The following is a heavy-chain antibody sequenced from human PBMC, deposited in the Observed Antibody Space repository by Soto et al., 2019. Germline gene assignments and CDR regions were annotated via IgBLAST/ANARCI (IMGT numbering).Heavy chain of an antibody. V-gene: IGHV4-59*01. D-gene: IGHD5-18*01. CDR1: GGSISSYY. CDR2: IYYSGST. J-gene: IGHJ6*02. CDR3: ARDPGVQLWSNYYYYGMDV. Sequence: SETLSLTCTVSGGSISSYYWSWIRQPPGKGLEWIGYIYYSGSTDYNPSLKSRVTISVDTSKNQFSLKLSSVTAADTAVYYCARDPGVQLWSNYYYYGMDVWGQGTTVTV.